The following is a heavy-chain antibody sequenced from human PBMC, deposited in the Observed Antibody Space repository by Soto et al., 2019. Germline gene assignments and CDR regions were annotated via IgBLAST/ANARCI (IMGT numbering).Heavy chain of an antibody. CDR2: ISGSGGST. V-gene: IGHV3-23*01. D-gene: IGHD6-13*01. J-gene: IGHJ4*02. CDR1: GFTFSSYA. CDR3: AKAQPRHSSSWYPFDY. Sequence: EVQLLESGGGLVQPGGSLRLSCAASGFTFSSYAMSWVRQAPGKGLEWVSAISGSGGSTYYADSVKGRFTISRDNSKNTLYLQMNSLRAEDTAVYYCAKAQPRHSSSWYPFDYWGQGTLVTVSS.